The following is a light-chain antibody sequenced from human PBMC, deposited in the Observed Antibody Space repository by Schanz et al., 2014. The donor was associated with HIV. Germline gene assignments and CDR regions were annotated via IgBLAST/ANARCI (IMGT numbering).Light chain of an antibody. Sequence: EIVMTQSPGTLSVSPGERVTLSCRASQTVSSNSLGWYQQKRGQVPRLLIYSASRRANGIPDRFSGSGSGTDFTLTISRLEPEDFAVYYCQHYGSSFGPGTKVDIK. CDR2: SAS. CDR1: QTVSSNS. CDR3: QHYGSS. J-gene: IGKJ3*01. V-gene: IGKV3-20*01.